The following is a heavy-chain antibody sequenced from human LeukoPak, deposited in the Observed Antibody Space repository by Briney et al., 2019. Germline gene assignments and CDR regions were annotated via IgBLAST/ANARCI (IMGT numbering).Heavy chain of an antibody. V-gene: IGHV4-59*01. CDR1: GGSISSYY. D-gene: IGHD1-26*01. J-gene: IGHJ4*02. CDR3: ARDQSGSYIFDY. Sequence: KPSETLSLTCTVSGGSISSYYWSWIRQPPGKGLEWIGNIYYSGITSYNPPLKSRVVISVHTSKNQFSLKLSSVTAADTAVYYCARDQSGSYIFDYWGQGTLVTVSS. CDR2: IYYSGIT.